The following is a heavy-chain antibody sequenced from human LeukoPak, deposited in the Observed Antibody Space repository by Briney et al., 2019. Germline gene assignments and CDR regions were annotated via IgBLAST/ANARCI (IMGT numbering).Heavy chain of an antibody. CDR3: ATQWSVGGPTWYYMDV. CDR2: NCHGGDTT. CDR1: GLTFSNYA. J-gene: IGHJ6*03. D-gene: IGHD2-15*01. Sequence: WESLRLSCTGWGLTFSNYAIPWLTQPPRMGLIWVSANCHGGDTTHYTDSVKGRFTISRDNSKNMLYLQMDSLRAEDTAVYYCATQWSVGGPTWYYMDVWGKGTTVTVFS. V-gene: IGHV3-23*01.